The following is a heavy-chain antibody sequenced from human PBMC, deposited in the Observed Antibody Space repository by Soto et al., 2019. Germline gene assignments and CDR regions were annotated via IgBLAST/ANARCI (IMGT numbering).Heavy chain of an antibody. V-gene: IGHV3-48*02. D-gene: IGHD6-6*01. CDR3: ARDNRPEYSSSSVYYYYYGMDV. J-gene: IGHJ6*02. CDR1: GFTFSSYS. Sequence: VGSLRLSCAASGFTFSSYSMNWFRQAPVNGLEWVSYISSSSSTIYYADSVKGRFTISRDNAKNSLYLQMNSLRDEDTAVYYCARDNRPEYSSSSVYYYYYGMDVWGQGTTVTVSS. CDR2: ISSSSSTI.